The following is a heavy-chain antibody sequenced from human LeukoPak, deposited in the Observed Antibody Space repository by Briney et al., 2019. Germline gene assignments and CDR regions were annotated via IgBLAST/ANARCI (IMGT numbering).Heavy chain of an antibody. CDR3: PRGAAATSNFDY. J-gene: IGHJ4*02. Sequence: GSSVKVSCQASGGTFSSYAISWVRQAPGQGLEWMGGIIPIFGTANYAQKFQGRVTITADESTSTAYMELSSLRSEDTAVYYCPRGAAATSNFDYWGQGTLVTVSS. D-gene: IGHD6-13*01. V-gene: IGHV1-69*01. CDR1: GGTFSSYA. CDR2: IIPIFGTA.